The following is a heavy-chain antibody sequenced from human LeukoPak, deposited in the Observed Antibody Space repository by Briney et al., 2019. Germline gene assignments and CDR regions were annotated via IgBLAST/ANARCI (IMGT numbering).Heavy chain of an antibody. Sequence: GSLRLSCAASGFTFSSYAMSWVRQAPGKGLEWIGYIYYSGSTNYNPSLKSRVTISVDTSKNQFSLKLSSVTAADTAVYYCARGGDSGYDYLDYWGQGTLVTVSS. D-gene: IGHD5-12*01. CDR3: ARGGDSGYDYLDY. J-gene: IGHJ4*02. V-gene: IGHV4-59*08. CDR2: IYYSGST. CDR1: GFTFSSYA.